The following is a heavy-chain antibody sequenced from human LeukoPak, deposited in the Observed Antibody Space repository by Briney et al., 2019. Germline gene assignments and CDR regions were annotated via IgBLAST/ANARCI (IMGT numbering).Heavy chain of an antibody. CDR2: IYSSGST. Sequence: PSETLSLTCAVSGASISGSGYYWGWIRQPLGKGLEWIGNIYSSGSTYYNASLQSRVTISIDTSKNQFSLRLNSVTAADTAMYYCAKSGGYGLIDYWGQGTRVTVSS. D-gene: IGHD1-26*01. V-gene: IGHV4-39*01. CDR1: GASISGSGYY. CDR3: AKSGGYGLIDY. J-gene: IGHJ4*02.